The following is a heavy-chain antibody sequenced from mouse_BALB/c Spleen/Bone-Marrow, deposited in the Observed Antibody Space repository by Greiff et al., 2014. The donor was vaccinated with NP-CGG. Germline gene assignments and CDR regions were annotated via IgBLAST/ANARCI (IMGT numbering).Heavy chain of an antibody. CDR3: ARGVTTGGFAY. D-gene: IGHD2-3*01. Sequence: VQLQQSGPELVKPGASVRISCKASGYTFTSYYIHWVKQRPGQGLEWIGWIYPGNVNTKYNEKFKGKATLTADKSSSTAYMQLSSLTSEDSAVYFCARGVTTGGFAYWGQGTRVTVSA. CDR1: GYTFTSYY. CDR2: IYPGNVNT. V-gene: IGHV1S56*01. J-gene: IGHJ3*01.